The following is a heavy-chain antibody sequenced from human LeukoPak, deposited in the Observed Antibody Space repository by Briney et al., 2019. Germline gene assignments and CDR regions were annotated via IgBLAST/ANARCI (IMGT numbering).Heavy chain of an antibody. J-gene: IGHJ4*02. CDR1: GGSISSYY. D-gene: IGHD2-15*01. CDR2: IYSSGST. Sequence: SETLSLTCTVSGGSISSYYWSWIRQPAGKGLEWIGRIYSSGSTSYNPSLKSRVSMSVDTSKNQFSLKLSSVTAADTAVYYCARGSGRPHYFDYWGQGTLVTVSS. CDR3: ARGSGRPHYFDY. V-gene: IGHV4-4*07.